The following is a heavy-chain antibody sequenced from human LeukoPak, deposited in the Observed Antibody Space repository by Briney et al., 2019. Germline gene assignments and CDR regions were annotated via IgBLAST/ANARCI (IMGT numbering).Heavy chain of an antibody. V-gene: IGHV3-33*06. CDR1: GFTFSSYG. CDR3: AKDRYYYDSSGYHTDAFDI. J-gene: IGHJ3*02. Sequence: GGSLRLSCAAPGFTFSSYGMHWVRQAPGKGLEWVAVIWYDGSNKYYAYSVKGRFTISRDNSKNTLYLQMNSLRAGNTAVYDCAKDRYYYDSSGYHTDAFDIWGQGTMVTVSS. CDR2: IWYDGSNK. D-gene: IGHD3-22*01.